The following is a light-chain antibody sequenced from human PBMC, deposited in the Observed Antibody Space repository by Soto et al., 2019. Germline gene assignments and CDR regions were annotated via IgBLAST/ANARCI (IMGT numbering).Light chain of an antibody. CDR2: WAS. CDR3: LQYYGTLAHS. V-gene: IGKV4-1*01. Sequence: IVMTQSPDSLAVSLGERATINCKSSQSVLSRSNYKNYLAWYQQKPGQPPQLLIYWASTRESGVPGRFRGSGSGTDFTLTTTSLQAEDVAVYYRLQYYGTLAHSFGGGTKV. CDR1: QSVLSRSNYKNY. J-gene: IGKJ4*01.